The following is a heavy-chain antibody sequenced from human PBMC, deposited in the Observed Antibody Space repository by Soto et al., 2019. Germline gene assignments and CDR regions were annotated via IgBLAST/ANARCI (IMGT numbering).Heavy chain of an antibody. Sequence: QVQLQESGPGLVKPSGTLSLTCAVSGGSISSSNWWSWVRQPPGKGLEWIGEIFHNGNTYSNPSLTGRVTMSVDKSKNQFSLNLNSVTAADTAVYYCASRTYAMDVWGQGTTVTDSS. V-gene: IGHV4-4*02. J-gene: IGHJ6*02. CDR3: ASRTYAMDV. CDR1: GGSISSSNW. CDR2: IFHNGNT.